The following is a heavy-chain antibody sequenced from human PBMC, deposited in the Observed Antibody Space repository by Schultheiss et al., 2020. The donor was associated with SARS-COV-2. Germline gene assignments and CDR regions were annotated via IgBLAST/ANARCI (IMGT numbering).Heavy chain of an antibody. V-gene: IGHV3-48*03. CDR1: GFTFSSYE. J-gene: IGHJ4*02. Sequence: GGSLRLSCAASGFTFSSYEMNWVRQAPGKGLEWVSSITSGGSTIYYADSVKGRFTISRDNAKNSLYLQMNSLRAEDTAVYYCARDPAASGSAGYWGQGTLVTVSS. D-gene: IGHD6-19*01. CDR2: ITSGGSTI. CDR3: ARDPAASGSAGY.